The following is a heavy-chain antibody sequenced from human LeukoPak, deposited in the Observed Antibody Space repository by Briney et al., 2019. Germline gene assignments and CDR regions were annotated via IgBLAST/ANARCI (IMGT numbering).Heavy chain of an antibody. CDR3: AKGWWFGDT. J-gene: IGHJ5*02. D-gene: IGHD3-10*01. CDR1: GFTFSSYG. Sequence: PGRSLRLSCAASGFTFSSYGMHWVRKAPGKGLEWVAVISYDGSNKYYADSVKGRFTISRDNSKNTLYLQMNSLRAEDTAVYYCAKGWWFGDTWGQGTLVTVSS. CDR2: ISYDGSNK. V-gene: IGHV3-30*18.